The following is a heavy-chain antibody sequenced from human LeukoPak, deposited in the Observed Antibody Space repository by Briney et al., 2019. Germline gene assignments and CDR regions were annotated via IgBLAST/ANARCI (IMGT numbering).Heavy chain of an antibody. CDR3: ARTRVTPGIRGLQMRYFDH. Sequence: GGSLRLSCAASGFDFSRSDMHWVRQVTGKGLEWVSGIGTAYDTFYPDSVKGRFTISRENGKNSVYLQVNSLRVDDSAVYYCARTRVTPGIRGLQMRYFDHWGQGTLVTVSS. CDR2: IGTAYDT. V-gene: IGHV3-13*01. D-gene: IGHD5-18*01. J-gene: IGHJ4*02. CDR1: GFDFSRSD.